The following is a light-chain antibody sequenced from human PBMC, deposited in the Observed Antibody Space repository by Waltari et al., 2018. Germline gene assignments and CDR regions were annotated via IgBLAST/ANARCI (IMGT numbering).Light chain of an antibody. CDR2: EAT. CDR3: SSYTRSSTGV. J-gene: IGLJ2*01. V-gene: IGLV2-14*01. Sequence: QSALTQPASVSGSPGQSITISCTGTISDVGAYKYVSWYQHHPGKAPKLMIYEATNRPPGISTRFSALKSGKPPSRPISGLQAEDEADYYCSSYTRSSTGVFGGGTKLTVL. CDR1: ISDVGAYKY.